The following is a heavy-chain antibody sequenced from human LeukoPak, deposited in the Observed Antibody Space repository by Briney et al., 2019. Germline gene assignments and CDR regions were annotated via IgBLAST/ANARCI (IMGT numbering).Heavy chain of an antibody. Sequence: GGSLRLSCAASGFTFSSYAMSWVRQAPGKGLEWVSAISGSGGSTYYADSVKGRFTISRDNSKNTLYLQINGLRAEDTAIYYCARVGRAITAAGFGAFDIWGQGTMVTVSS. D-gene: IGHD6-13*01. CDR3: ARVGRAITAAGFGAFDI. CDR1: GFTFSSYA. CDR2: ISGSGGST. J-gene: IGHJ3*02. V-gene: IGHV3-23*01.